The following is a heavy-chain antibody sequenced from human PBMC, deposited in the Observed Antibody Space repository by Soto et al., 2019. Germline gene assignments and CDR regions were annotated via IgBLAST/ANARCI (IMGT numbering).Heavy chain of an antibody. V-gene: IGHV3-30-3*01. Sequence: QVQLVESGGGVVQPGRSLRLSCAASGFTFSSYAMHWVRQAPGKGLEWVAVISYDGSNKYYADSVKGRFTISRDNSKNTLYLQMNSLRAEDTAVYYCARGGYDHRNWFDPWGQGTLVTVSS. J-gene: IGHJ5*02. CDR2: ISYDGSNK. CDR1: GFTFSSYA. D-gene: IGHD3-3*01. CDR3: ARGGYDHRNWFDP.